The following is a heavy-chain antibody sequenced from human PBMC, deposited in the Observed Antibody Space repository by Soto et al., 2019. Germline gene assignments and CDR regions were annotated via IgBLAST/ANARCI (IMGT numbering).Heavy chain of an antibody. CDR2: ISSSGSTI. D-gene: IGHD6-13*01. J-gene: IGHJ6*01. CDR3: AREQQPGTPSYSSYGMDV. Sequence: GGSLRLSCAASGFTFSDYYMSWIRQAPGKGLEWVSYISSSGSTIYYADSVKGRFTISRDNAKNSLYLQMNSLRAEDTAVYYCAREQQPGTPSYSSYGMDVGGQGTRSPSPQ. CDR1: GFTFSDYY. V-gene: IGHV3-11*01.